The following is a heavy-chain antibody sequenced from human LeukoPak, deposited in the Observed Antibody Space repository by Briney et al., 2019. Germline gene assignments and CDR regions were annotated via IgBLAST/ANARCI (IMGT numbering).Heavy chain of an antibody. CDR3: ATIYSSRSSSRY. Sequence: GGSLRLSCAVSGLTFTNAWMTWVRQAPGKGLEWVGRIKSKTDGGTTDYAAPVKGRFTISRDDSKNTLYLQIISLKTEDTAVYYCATIYSSRSSSRYWGQGTLVTVSS. V-gene: IGHV3-15*01. CDR2: IKSKTDGGTT. J-gene: IGHJ4*02. CDR1: GLTFTNAW. D-gene: IGHD6-6*01.